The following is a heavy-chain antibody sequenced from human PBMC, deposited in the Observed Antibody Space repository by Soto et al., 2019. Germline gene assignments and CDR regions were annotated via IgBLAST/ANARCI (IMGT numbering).Heavy chain of an antibody. D-gene: IGHD1-26*01. J-gene: IGHJ3*02. CDR1: GPSISSSTYY. CDR2: VYYSENT. V-gene: IGHV4-39*02. CDR3: ARPQFSGTYHDTFNI. Sequence: PSETLSLTCIVSGPSISSSTYYWCWIRQPPGKGLEWIGSVYYSENTYYNPSLKSRVTISVDTSKNLFSLKLTSVTAADTAMYYCARPQFSGTYHDTFNIWGQGTMVTVSS.